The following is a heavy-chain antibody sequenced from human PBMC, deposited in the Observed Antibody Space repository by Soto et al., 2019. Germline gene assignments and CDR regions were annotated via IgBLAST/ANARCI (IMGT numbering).Heavy chain of an antibody. CDR2: IRSKAYGGTT. D-gene: IGHD3-3*01. CDR1: GFTFGDYA. V-gene: IGHV3-49*03. Sequence: PGGSLRLSCTASGFTFGDYAMSWFRQAPGKGLEWVGFIRSKAYGGTTEYAASVKGRFTISRDDSKSIAYLQMNSLKTEDTAVYYCTRGRSAYYDFWSGYYLYWGQGTLVTVSS. CDR3: TRGRSAYYDFWSGYYLY. J-gene: IGHJ4*02.